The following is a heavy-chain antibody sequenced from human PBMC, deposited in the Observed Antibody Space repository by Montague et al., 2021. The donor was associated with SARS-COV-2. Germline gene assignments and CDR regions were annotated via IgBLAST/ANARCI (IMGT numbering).Heavy chain of an antibody. V-gene: IGHV5-51*01. CDR2: IYPDDSDT. D-gene: IGHD3-10*01. CDR3: ARLSYYGSGSYPFDY. J-gene: IGHJ4*02. Sequence: QSGAEVKKPGESLKISCKGPGYSFTSYWVGWVRQMPGKGLEWMGIIYPDDSDTRYSPSFQGQVTISADKSISTAYLQWSSLKASDTAMYYCARLSYYGSGSYPFDYWGQGTLVTVSS. CDR1: GYSFTSYW.